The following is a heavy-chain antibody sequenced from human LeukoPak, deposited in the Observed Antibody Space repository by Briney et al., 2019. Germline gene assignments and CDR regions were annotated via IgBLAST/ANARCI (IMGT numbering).Heavy chain of an antibody. D-gene: IGHD3-3*01. V-gene: IGHV3-21*01. CDR3: ARRYDFWNGYTYFDY. Sequence: KPGRSLRLSCAASGFTFSSYSMNWVRQPPGKGMEWVSSISSTSSYMYYADSVKGRFSISRDNAKNSLYLQMNSLRAEDTAVYYCARRYDFWNGYTYFDYWGQGTRVTVSS. CDR2: ISSTSSYM. J-gene: IGHJ4*02. CDR1: GFTFSSYS.